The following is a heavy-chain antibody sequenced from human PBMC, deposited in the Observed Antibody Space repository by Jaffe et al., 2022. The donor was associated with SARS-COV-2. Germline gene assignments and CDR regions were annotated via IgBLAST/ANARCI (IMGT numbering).Heavy chain of an antibody. Sequence: QVQLVESGGGVVQPGGSLRLSCLTSGFRLSQYAMHWVRQAPGKGLEWVTLMSYDGTSKYYAASVRGRFTISKDNSNNLLFLQMNSLRPEDTAVYYCARERTGYYAEYWGQGTLVSVSS. D-gene: IGHD3-22*01. J-gene: IGHJ4*02. CDR3: ARERTGYYAEY. CDR2: MSYDGTSK. CDR1: GFRLSQYA. V-gene: IGHV3-30-3*01.